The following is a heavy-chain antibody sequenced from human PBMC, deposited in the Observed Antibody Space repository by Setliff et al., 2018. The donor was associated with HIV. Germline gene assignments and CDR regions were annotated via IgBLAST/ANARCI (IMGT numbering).Heavy chain of an antibody. D-gene: IGHD3-16*01. CDR3: ARAYRDNVWGSWRQISSWFDS. Sequence: SETLSLTCAGYGGSFNEYYWNWIRQIPGKGLEWIGEINHRGSTNYNESLKRRLRISVDTSKNQFSLSLNSVTAADTAVYYCARAYRDNVWGSWRQISSWFDSWGQGNLVTVSS. CDR2: INHRGST. V-gene: IGHV4-34*01. J-gene: IGHJ5*01. CDR1: GGSFNEYY.